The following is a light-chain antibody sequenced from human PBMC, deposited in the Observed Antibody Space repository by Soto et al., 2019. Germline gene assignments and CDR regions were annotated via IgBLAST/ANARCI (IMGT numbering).Light chain of an antibody. CDR3: QQRRNWPRT. Sequence: EIVLTQSPATLSLSPGERATLSCRACQSVSSCLAWYQQKPGQAPRLLIYDASNRATGIPARFSGSGSGTDFTLTISSLEPEDFAVYYCQQRRNWPRTFGQGDQGGYQT. J-gene: IGKJ1*01. V-gene: IGKV3-11*01. CDR2: DAS. CDR1: QSVSSC.